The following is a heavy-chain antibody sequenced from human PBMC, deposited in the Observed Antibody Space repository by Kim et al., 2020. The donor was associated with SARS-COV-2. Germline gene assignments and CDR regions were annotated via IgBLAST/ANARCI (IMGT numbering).Heavy chain of an antibody. CDR1: GFTFRSYN. D-gene: IGHD3-9*01. V-gene: IGHV3-21*01. J-gene: IGHJ6*02. Sequence: GGSLRLSCAPSGFTFRSYNMDWVRQSPGRGLEWISSINTGSTHIYYADSVEGRFTISRDNAQNSLYLQMNGLRAEDTAVYYCATSSYDILTGYFYGMDVWGQGTTGTVSS. CDR3: ATSSYDILTGYFYGMDV. CDR2: INTGSTHI.